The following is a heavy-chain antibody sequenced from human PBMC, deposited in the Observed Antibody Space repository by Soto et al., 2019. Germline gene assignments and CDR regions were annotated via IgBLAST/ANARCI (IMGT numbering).Heavy chain of an antibody. J-gene: IGHJ4*02. CDR3: AREGRAAYSGDY. Sequence: VAVISYDGSNKYYADSVKGRFTISRDNSKNTLYLQMNSLRAEDTAVYYCAREGRAAYSGDYWGQGTLVTVSS. D-gene: IGHD2-15*01. V-gene: IGHV3-30-3*01. CDR2: ISYDGSNK.